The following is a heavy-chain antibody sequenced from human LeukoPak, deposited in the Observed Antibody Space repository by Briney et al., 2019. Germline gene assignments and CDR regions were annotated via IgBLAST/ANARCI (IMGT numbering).Heavy chain of an antibody. CDR3: ARDVSGSTSCYGMDV. CDR1: GGTFSSYA. D-gene: IGHD2-2*01. V-gene: IGHV1-69*01. Sequence: SVKVSCKASGGTFSSYAISWVRLAPGQGLEWVEGIIPIFGTANYAQKFQGRVTITADESTSTAYMELSSLRSEDTAVYYCARDVSGSTSCYGMDVWGKGTTVTVSS. CDR2: IIPIFGTA. J-gene: IGHJ6*04.